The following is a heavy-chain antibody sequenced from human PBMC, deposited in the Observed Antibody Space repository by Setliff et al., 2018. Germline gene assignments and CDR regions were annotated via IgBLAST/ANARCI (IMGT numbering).Heavy chain of an antibody. J-gene: IGHJ4*02. D-gene: IGHD6-19*01. CDR1: GFTFSSYG. CDR2: IRYDGSNK. Sequence: GGSLRLSCAASGFTFSSYGMHWVRQAPGKGLEWVAFIRYDGSNKYYADSVKGRFTISRDNSKNTLYLQMNSLRAEDTAVYYCAKDEHRYSSGCLDGDYGGQGTLVTVSS. CDR3: AKDEHRYSSGCLDGDY. V-gene: IGHV3-30*02.